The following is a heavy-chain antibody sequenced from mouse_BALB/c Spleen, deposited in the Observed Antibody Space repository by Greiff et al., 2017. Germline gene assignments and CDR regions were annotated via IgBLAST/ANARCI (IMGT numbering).Heavy chain of an antibody. CDR3: AKQGYGNYYAMDY. CDR1: GFSLTNSG. J-gene: IGHJ4*01. V-gene: IGHV2-6-6*01. D-gene: IGHD2-1*01. Sequence: VKLQESGPGLVAPSQSLSITCTVSGFSLTNSGVHWVRQSPGKGLEWLGVIWGDGSTNYNSAFKSRLSISKDNSKSQVFLKMNSLQTDDTARYYCAKQGYGNYYAMDYWGQGTSVTVSS. CDR2: IWGDGST.